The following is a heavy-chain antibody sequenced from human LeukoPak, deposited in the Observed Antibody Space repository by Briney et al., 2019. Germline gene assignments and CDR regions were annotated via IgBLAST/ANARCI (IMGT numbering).Heavy chain of an antibody. CDR3: ARYSADRYCSSTSCYIRSSSSLDY. J-gene: IGHJ4*02. D-gene: IGHD2-2*02. CDR2: INHSGST. CDR1: GVSFSGYY. Sequence: SETLSLTCAVYGVSFSGYYWSWIRQPPGKGLEWLGEINHSGSTNYNPSLKSRVTISVDTSKNQFSLKLSSVTAADTAVYYCARYSADRYCSSTSCYIRSSSSLDYWGQGTLVTVSS. V-gene: IGHV4-34*01.